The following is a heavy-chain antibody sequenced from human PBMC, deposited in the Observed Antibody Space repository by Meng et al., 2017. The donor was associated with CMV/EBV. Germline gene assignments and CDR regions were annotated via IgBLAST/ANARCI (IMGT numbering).Heavy chain of an antibody. CDR1: GGSISSSSYY. Sequence: SETLSLTCTVSGGSISSSSYYWGWIRQPPGKGLEWIGSIYYSGSTYYNPSPKSRVTISVDTSKNQFSLKLSSVTAADTAVYYCARDNGARPGRPYYYYGMDVWGQGTTVTVSS. D-gene: IGHD6-6*01. V-gene: IGHV4-39*07. CDR3: ARDNGARPGRPYYYYGMDV. J-gene: IGHJ6*02. CDR2: IYYSGST.